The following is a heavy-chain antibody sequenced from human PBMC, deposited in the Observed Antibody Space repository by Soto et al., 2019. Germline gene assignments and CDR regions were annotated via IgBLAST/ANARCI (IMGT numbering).Heavy chain of an antibody. J-gene: IGHJ4*02. CDR3: ARHRAPSGCDF. V-gene: IGHV4-39*01. D-gene: IGHD3-16*01. CDR1: GGSISSSTYF. CDR2: ICSSGST. Sequence: QLQLQESGPGLVKPSETLSLTCTISGGSISSSTYFWGWFRQPPGKGLEWIGTICSSGSTYYNPSLESRVTISVDTSKNQFSLKLSSMTAADTAVYYCARHRAPSGCDFWGQGTLVTVSS.